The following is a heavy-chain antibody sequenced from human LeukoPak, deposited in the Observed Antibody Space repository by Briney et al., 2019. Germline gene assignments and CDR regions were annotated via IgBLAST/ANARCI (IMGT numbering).Heavy chain of an antibody. CDR2: INPNSGGT. J-gene: IGHJ6*03. CDR1: GYTFTGYY. CDR3: ARDRIQLWPTGNYYMGV. V-gene: IGHV1-2*02. Sequence: ASVKVSCKASGYTFTGYYMHWVRQAPGQGLEWMGWINPNSGGTNYAQKFQGRVTMTRDTSISTAYMELSRLRSDDTAVYYCARDRIQLWPTGNYYMGVWSKGTTVTVSS. D-gene: IGHD5-18*01.